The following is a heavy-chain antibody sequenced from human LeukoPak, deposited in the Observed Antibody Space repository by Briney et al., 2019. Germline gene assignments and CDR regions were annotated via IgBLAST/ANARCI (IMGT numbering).Heavy chain of an antibody. D-gene: IGHD6-6*01. CDR3: AKSAYDSSSFLGP. CDR1: GFTFSSYG. CDR2: IRYDGSNK. V-gene: IGHV3-30*02. J-gene: IGHJ5*02. Sequence: GGSLRLSCAASGFTFSSYGMHWVRQAPGKGLEWVAFIRYDGSNKYYADSVKGRFTISRDNSKNTLYLQMNSLRAEDTAVYYCAKSAYDSSSFLGPWGQGTLVTVSS.